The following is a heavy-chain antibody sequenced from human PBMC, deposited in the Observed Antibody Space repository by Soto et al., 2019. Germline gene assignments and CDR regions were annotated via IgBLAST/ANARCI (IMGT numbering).Heavy chain of an antibody. CDR1: GFTVSSNY. Sequence: GGSLRLSCAASGFTVSSNYMSWVRQAPGKGLEWVSVIYSGGSTYYADSVKGRFTISRDNSKNTLYLQMNSLRAEDTAVYYCARDRYDFWSGYYPTPNWFDPWGQGTLVTVS. J-gene: IGHJ5*02. D-gene: IGHD3-3*01. V-gene: IGHV3-66*01. CDR3: ARDRYDFWSGYYPTPNWFDP. CDR2: IYSGGST.